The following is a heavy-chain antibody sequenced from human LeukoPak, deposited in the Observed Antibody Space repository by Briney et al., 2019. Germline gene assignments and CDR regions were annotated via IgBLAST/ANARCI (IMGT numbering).Heavy chain of an antibody. CDR3: ARHVHGSSAYPVGSC. V-gene: IGHV4-39*01. D-gene: IGHD6-6*01. J-gene: IGHJ4*02. CDR2: ISYSGST. CDR1: GGSISSTTYY. Sequence: SETLSLTCSVSGGSISSTTYYWGWIRQPPGKGLEWIGSISYSGSTYYNPSLKSRVTISADTSKNQFSLNLSSVTAADAALYCCARHVHGSSAYPVGSCWGQGTLVTVSS.